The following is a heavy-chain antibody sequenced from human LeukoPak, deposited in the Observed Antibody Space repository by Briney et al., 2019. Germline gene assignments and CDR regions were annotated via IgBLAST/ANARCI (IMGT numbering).Heavy chain of an antibody. Sequence: PGGSLRLSCAASGFTFSSYAMSWVRQAPGKGLEWVSAISSSGGSTYYADSVKGRFTISRDNSKNTLYLQMNSLRAEDTAVYYCAKDWENSARGLLTGWGQGTLVTVSS. D-gene: IGHD3-9*01. CDR1: GFTFSSYA. V-gene: IGHV3-23*01. J-gene: IGHJ4*02. CDR3: AKDWENSARGLLTG. CDR2: ISSSGGST.